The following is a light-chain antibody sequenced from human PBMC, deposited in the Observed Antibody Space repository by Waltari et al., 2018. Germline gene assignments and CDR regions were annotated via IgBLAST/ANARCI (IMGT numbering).Light chain of an antibody. J-gene: IGKJ5*01. CDR2: WAS. V-gene: IGKV4-1*01. Sequence: VMTQSPESLDVSLGERDTINCKSRQSVLDSANNKNYLAWYQQRPGQSPELLIYWASTRESGVPDRFSGSGSGTDFTLTISSLQAEDVAVYYCLQYHGPPLTFGQGTRLEIK. CDR3: LQYHGPPLT. CDR1: QSVLDSANNKNY.